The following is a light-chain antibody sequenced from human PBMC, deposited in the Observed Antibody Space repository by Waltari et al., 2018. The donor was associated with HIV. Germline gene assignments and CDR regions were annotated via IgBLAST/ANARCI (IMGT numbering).Light chain of an antibody. CDR1: TSNIGADYD. CDR2: GNK. CDR3: QSYDITLSASVV. V-gene: IGLV1-40*01. J-gene: IGLJ2*01. Sequence: QSVLTQPPSVSGATGQRVTISCTGSTSNIGADYDVHWYQQIPGTAPKLLISGNKNRPSGVPDRFSASKSGTSASLTITGLQADDEADYFCQSYDITLSASVVFGGGTKLTVL.